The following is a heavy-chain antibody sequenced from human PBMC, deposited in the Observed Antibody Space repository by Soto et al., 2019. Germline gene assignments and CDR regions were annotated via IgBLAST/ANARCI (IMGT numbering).Heavy chain of an antibody. Sequence: GASVKVSCKASGGTFSSYTISWVRQAPGQGLEWMGRIIPILGIANYAQKFQGRVTITADKSTSTAYLELSSLRSEDTAVYYCARGYCSGGSCYPSRLEYFQHWGQGTLVTVSS. D-gene: IGHD2-15*01. CDR1: GGTFSSYT. J-gene: IGHJ1*01. V-gene: IGHV1-69*02. CDR3: ARGYCSGGSCYPSRLEYFQH. CDR2: IIPILGIA.